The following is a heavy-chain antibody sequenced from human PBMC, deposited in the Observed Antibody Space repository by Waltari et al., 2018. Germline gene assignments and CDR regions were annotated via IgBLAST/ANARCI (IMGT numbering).Heavy chain of an antibody. CDR3: ARSGRYSSGWYVVDY. V-gene: IGHV4-34*01. CDR1: GGSFSGYY. D-gene: IGHD6-19*01. J-gene: IGHJ4*02. CDR2: INHSGST. Sequence: QVQLQQWGAGLLKPSETLSLTCAVYGGSFSGYYWSWIRQPPGKGLEWIGEINHSGSTNYNPSLKSRVTISVDTSKNQFSLKLSSVTAADTAVYYCARSGRYSSGWYVVDYWGQGTLVTVSS.